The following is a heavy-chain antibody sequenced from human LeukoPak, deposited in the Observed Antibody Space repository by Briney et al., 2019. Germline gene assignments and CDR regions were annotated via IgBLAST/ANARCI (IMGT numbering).Heavy chain of an antibody. V-gene: IGHV3-21*01. Sequence: GGSLRLSCAASGFTFSSYSMNWVRQAPGKGLEWVSSISSSSSYIYYADSVKGRFTISRDNAKNSLYLQMNSLRAEDTAVYYCARDSPLRTGSSWYRNYNWFDPWGQGTLVTVSS. CDR1: GFTFSSYS. D-gene: IGHD6-13*01. CDR2: ISSSSSYI. J-gene: IGHJ5*02. CDR3: ARDSPLRTGSSWYRNYNWFDP.